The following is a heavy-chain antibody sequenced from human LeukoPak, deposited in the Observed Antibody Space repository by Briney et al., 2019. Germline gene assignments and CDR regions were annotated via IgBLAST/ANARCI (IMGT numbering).Heavy chain of an antibody. D-gene: IGHD3-22*01. Sequence: SEALSLTCTDSGGSISSSSYYWGWIRQPPGKGLEWIGSIYYSGSTYYNPSLKSRVTISVDTSKNQFSLKLSSVTAADTAVYYCARRGTDYYDSSGYHDYWGQGTLVTVSS. V-gene: IGHV4-39*07. CDR3: ARRGTDYYDSSGYHDY. J-gene: IGHJ4*02. CDR2: IYYSGST. CDR1: GGSISSSSYY.